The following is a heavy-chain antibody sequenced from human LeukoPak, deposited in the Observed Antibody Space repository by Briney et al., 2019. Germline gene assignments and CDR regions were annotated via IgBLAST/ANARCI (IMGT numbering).Heavy chain of an antibody. V-gene: IGHV3-7*01. J-gene: IGHJ4*02. CDR3: ARHYDSTAYSLDY. CDR1: GFTFSSYW. CDR2: IKQDGSQK. D-gene: IGHD3-22*01. Sequence: PGGSLRVPCPASGFTFSSYWMTWVRQAPGKGLEWLANIKQDGSQKFYLDSVKGRFTISRDNAKESLFLQMNSLRAEDTAVYYCARHYDSTAYSLDYWGQGTLVTVSS.